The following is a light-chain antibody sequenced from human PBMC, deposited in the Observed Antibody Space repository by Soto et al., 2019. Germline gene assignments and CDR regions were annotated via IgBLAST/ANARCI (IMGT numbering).Light chain of an antibody. CDR1: QSVSSN. Sequence: EIVLTQSPATLSVSPGERATLSCRASQSVSSNLAWYQQKPGQAPRLVIYGASTRDTGIPARFSGSGSGTECTRTIRSLQSEDLAVYYCQHYNKLTLTFGGGAKVEIK. J-gene: IGKJ4*02. V-gene: IGKV3-15*01. CDR2: GAS. CDR3: QHYNKLTLT.